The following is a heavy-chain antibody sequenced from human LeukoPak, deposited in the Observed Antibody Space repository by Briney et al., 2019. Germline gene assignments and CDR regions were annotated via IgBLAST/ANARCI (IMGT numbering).Heavy chain of an antibody. V-gene: IGHV5-51*01. J-gene: IGHJ6*02. CDR1: GYSFTSYW. Sequence: GESLQISSKASGYSFTSYWIGWVRPMPGKGLEWMGIIYPGDSDTRYSPSFQGQVTISADKSISTAYLLWSSLKASDTAMYYCASQYSTTWYANYYYFGMDVWGQGTTVTVSS. D-gene: IGHD6-13*01. CDR3: ASQYSTTWYANYYYFGMDV. CDR2: IYPGDSDT.